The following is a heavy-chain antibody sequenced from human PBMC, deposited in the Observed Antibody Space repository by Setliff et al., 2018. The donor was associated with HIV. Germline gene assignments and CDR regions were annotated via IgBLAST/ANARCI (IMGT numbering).Heavy chain of an antibody. CDR1: GDSASNSRYY. CDR3: ARHLYGGYTGGFDY. J-gene: IGHJ4*02. CDR2: IYYNEKT. Sequence: SETLSLTCTVSGDSASNSRYYWAWIRQPPGKGLEYIGSIYYNEKTYYSPSLKGRVTISIDTSKNQFSPKLSSVTAADTAVYYCARHLYGGYTGGFDYWGQGTLVTVSS. V-gene: IGHV4-39*01. D-gene: IGHD5-12*01.